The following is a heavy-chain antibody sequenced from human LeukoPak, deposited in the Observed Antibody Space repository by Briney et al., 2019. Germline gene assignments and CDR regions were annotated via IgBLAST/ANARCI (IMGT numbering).Heavy chain of an antibody. CDR2: IYYSGST. D-gene: IGHD3-22*01. CDR3: ARLGYYDSSGYGPRAGYFDY. J-gene: IGHJ4*02. V-gene: IGHV4-59*08. Sequence: SETLSLTCTVSGGSISRYYWSWIRQPPGKGLEWIGYIYYSGSTNYNPSLKSRVTISVDTSKNQSSLKLSSVTAADTAVYYCARLGYYDSSGYGPRAGYFDYWGQGTLVTVSS. CDR1: GGSISRYY.